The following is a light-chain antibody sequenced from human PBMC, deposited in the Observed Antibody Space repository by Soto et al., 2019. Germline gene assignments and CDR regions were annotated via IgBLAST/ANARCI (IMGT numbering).Light chain of an antibody. CDR3: QVWDSSSDPHNYV. Sequence: SYELTQPPSVSVAPGKTVRITCGGNNIGSKSVHWYQQKPGQAPVLVIYYDSDRPSGIPERFSGSNSGNTATLTISRVEAGDEADYYCQVWDSSSDPHNYVFGTGTKVTVL. CDR1: NIGSKS. V-gene: IGLV3-21*04. CDR2: YDS. J-gene: IGLJ1*01.